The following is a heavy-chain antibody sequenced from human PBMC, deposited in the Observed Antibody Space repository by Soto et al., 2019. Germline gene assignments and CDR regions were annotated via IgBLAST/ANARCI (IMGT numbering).Heavy chain of an antibody. CDR1: GDIFTSYW. J-gene: IGHJ6*02. V-gene: IGHV5-51*01. CDR3: ARHLDSSGWHYYYGMDV. CDR2: IYPGDSDT. D-gene: IGHD6-19*01. Sequence: EESLKISCNGSGDIFTSYWIGWVRQMPGKGLEWMGIIYPGDSDTRYSPSFQGQVTISADKSVSTAYLQWSSLKASDTAMYYCARHLDSSGWHYYYGMDVWGQGTTVTVSS.